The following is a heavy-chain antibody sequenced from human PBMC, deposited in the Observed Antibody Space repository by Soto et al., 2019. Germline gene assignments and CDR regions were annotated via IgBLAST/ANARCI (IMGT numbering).Heavy chain of an antibody. D-gene: IGHD2-2*02. CDR3: ARQLSPYCSSTSCYKNWFDP. J-gene: IGHJ5*02. CDR1: GASLRIGDYY. CDR2: IYYSGST. V-gene: IGHV4-39*01. Sequence: SETLSLTCSVSGASLRIGDYYWTWIRQPPGKGLEWIGFIYYSGSTYYNPSLKSRVTISVDTSKNQFSLKLSSVTAADTAVYYCARQLSPYCSSTSCYKNWFDPWGQGTLVTVSS.